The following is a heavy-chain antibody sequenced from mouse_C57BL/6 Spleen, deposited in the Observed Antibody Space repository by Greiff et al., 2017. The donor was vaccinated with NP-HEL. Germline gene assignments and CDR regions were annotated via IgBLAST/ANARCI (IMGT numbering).Heavy chain of an antibody. V-gene: IGHV1-76*01. CDR1: GYNFTDYY. Sequence: VQLQQSGAELVRPGASVKLSCKASGYNFTDYYINWVKQRPGQGLEWIARIYPGSGNTYYNEKFKGKATLTAEKSSSTAYMQLSSLTSEDSAVYFCARSLYDGYFDYWGQGTTLTVSS. D-gene: IGHD2-3*01. CDR2: IYPGSGNT. J-gene: IGHJ2*01. CDR3: ARSLYDGYFDY.